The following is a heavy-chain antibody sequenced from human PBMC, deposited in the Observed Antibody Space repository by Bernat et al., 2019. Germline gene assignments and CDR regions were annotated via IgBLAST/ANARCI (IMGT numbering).Heavy chain of an antibody. CDR3: ARDHPGGTGYYYYMDV. Sequence: EVQLVESGGGLIQPGGSLRLSCAASGFTVSSNYMSWVRQAPGKGLEWVSVIYSGGSTYYADSVKGRFTTSRDNSKNTLYLQMNSLRAEDTAVYYCARDHPGGTGYYYYMDVWGKGTTVTVSS. D-gene: IGHD1-1*01. CDR2: IYSGGST. CDR1: GFTVSSNY. V-gene: IGHV3-53*01. J-gene: IGHJ6*03.